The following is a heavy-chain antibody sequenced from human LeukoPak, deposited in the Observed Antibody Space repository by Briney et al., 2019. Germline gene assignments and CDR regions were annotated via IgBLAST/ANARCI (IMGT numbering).Heavy chain of an antibody. D-gene: IGHD6-6*01. V-gene: IGHV3-11*01. J-gene: IGHJ4*01. Sequence: AGGSLRLSCAASGFTLSDYYMTWIRQAPGKGLEWISYISSRNTIYYADSVKGRFTISRDNAKNLLYLQMNSLRVEDTAVYYCARDEASSSSIDFDYWGHGTLVTVSS. CDR3: ARDEASSSSIDFDY. CDR1: GFTLSDYY. CDR2: ISSRNTI.